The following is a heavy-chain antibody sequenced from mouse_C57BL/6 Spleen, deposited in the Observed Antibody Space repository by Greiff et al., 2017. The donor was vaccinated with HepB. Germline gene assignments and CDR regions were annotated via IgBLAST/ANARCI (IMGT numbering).Heavy chain of an antibody. CDR2: IDPNSGGT. CDR1: GYTFTSYW. V-gene: IGHV1-72*01. CDR3: AREGITTVVAENYFDY. Sequence: QVQLQQPGAELVKPGASVKLSCKASGYTFTSYWMHWVKQRPGRGLEWIGRIDPNSGGTKYNEKFKSKATLTVDKPSSTAYMQLSSLTSEDSAVYYCAREGITTVVAENYFDYWGQGTTLTVSS. J-gene: IGHJ2*01. D-gene: IGHD1-1*01.